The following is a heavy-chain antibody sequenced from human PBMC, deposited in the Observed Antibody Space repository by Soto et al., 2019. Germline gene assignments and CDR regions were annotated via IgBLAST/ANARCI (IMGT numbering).Heavy chain of an antibody. CDR2: INHTGGS. CDR1: GGSFSGYY. CDR3: AREVGYYSATRRNLYFDY. V-gene: IGHV4-34*01. Sequence: SETLSLTCAVSGGSFSGYYWGWVRQPPGKGLEWIGDINHTGGSNYNPSLKSRVMISVDTAKTQFSLNVTSVTAADTAVYYCAREVGYYSATRRNLYFDYWGAGTLVTVSS. D-gene: IGHD2-2*01. J-gene: IGHJ4*02.